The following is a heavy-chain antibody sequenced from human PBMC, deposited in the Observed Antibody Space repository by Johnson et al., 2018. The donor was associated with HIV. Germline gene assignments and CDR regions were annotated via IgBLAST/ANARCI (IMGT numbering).Heavy chain of an antibody. D-gene: IGHD6-19*01. J-gene: IGHJ3*01. V-gene: IGHV3-11*04. Sequence: QVKLVESGGGLVKPGGSLRLSCAASGFTFSDYYMTWIRQAPGKGLEYLSYITSSGTTKYYADSVKGRFTISRDNAKNSLYLQMNSLRAEDTAVYYCAREMGWEDAFDLWGQGTMVTVSS. CDR3: AREMGWEDAFDL. CDR1: GFTFSDYY. CDR2: ITSSGTTK.